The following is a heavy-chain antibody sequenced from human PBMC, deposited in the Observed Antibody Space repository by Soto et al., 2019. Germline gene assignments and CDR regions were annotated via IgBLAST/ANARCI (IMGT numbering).Heavy chain of an antibody. CDR2: INPSGGST. D-gene: IGHD6-19*01. CDR1: GYTFTNYY. Sequence: QVQLVQSGAEVKKPGASVKVSCKASGYTFTNYYMHWVRQAPGQGLEWMGIINPSGGSTTYAQKFQGRVTMTRDTSTCTVYMELSSLRSEDTAVNYCARGFSSGWPFGYWGQGTPVTVSS. V-gene: IGHV1-46*01. CDR3: ARGFSSGWPFGY. J-gene: IGHJ4*02.